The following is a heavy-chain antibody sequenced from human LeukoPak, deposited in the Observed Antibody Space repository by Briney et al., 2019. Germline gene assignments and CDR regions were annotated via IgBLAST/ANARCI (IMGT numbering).Heavy chain of an antibody. V-gene: IGHV4-59*01. CDR2: IYYSGST. Sequence: SETLSLTCTVSGGSISSYYWSWIRQPPGKGLEWIGYIYYSGSTNYNPSLKSRVTISVDTSKNQFSLKLSSVTAADTAVYYCARHGWGFRSDAFDIWGQGTMVTVSS. CDR1: GGSISSYY. J-gene: IGHJ3*02. D-gene: IGHD7-27*01. CDR3: ARHGWGFRSDAFDI.